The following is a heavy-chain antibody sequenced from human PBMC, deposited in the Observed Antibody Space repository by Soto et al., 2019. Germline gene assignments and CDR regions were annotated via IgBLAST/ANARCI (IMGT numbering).Heavy chain of an antibody. D-gene: IGHD3-10*01. CDR2: IFGRGST. CDR3: AREAVVRGVTLDY. J-gene: IGHJ4*02. Sequence: SETLSLTCTVSGDSMNSNYWTWIRQPAGKGLEWIGRIFGRGSTNYNPSLKSRVTISIDTSKSQFSLKLSSVTAADTAVYYCAREAVVRGVTLDYWGQGILVTVSS. CDR1: GDSMNSNY. V-gene: IGHV4-4*07.